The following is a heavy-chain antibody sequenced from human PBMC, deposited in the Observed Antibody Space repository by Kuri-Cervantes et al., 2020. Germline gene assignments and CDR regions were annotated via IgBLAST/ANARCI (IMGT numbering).Heavy chain of an antibody. V-gene: IGHV3-7*01. Sequence: LSLTCAASGFTFSSYWMSWVRQAPGKGLEWVANIKQDGSEKYYVDSVKGRFTISRDNAKNSLYLQMNSLRAEDTAVYYCARVDLPALVRGKIDYWGQGTLVTV. D-gene: IGHD3-10*01. J-gene: IGHJ4*02. CDR2: IKQDGSEK. CDR3: ARVDLPALVRGKIDY. CDR1: GFTFSSYW.